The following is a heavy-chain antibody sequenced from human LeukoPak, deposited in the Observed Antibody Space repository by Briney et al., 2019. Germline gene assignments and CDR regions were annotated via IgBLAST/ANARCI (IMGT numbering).Heavy chain of an antibody. CDR2: INPNSGGT. J-gene: IGHJ4*02. CDR1: GYTFTSYY. Sequence: GASVKVSCKASGYTFTSYYMHWVRRAPGQGLEWMGWINPNSGGTNYAQKFQGRVTMTRDTSISTAYMELSRLRSDDTAVYYCARPTRTSRWLQDALDYWGQGTLVTVSS. V-gene: IGHV1-2*02. CDR3: ARPTRTSRWLQDALDY. D-gene: IGHD5-24*01.